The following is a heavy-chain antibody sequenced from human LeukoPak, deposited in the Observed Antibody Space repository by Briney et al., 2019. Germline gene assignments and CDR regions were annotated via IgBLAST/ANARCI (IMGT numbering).Heavy chain of an antibody. CDR1: GFTFSSYA. CDR3: AKGIEDIVVVVAEAGTDY. J-gene: IGHJ4*02. D-gene: IGHD2-15*01. CDR2: ISGSGGST. Sequence: GGSLRLSCAASGFTFSSYAMSWVRQAPGKGLEWVSAISGSGGSTYYADSVKGRFTISRDNSKNTLYLQMNSLRAEDTAVYYCAKGIEDIVVVVAEAGTDYWGQGTLVTVSS. V-gene: IGHV3-23*01.